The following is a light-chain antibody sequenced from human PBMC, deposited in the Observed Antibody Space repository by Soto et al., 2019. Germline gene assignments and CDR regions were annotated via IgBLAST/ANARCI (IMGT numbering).Light chain of an antibody. J-gene: IGLJ3*02. Sequence: QAVVTQEPSLTVSPGGTVTLTCASSTGAVTSGYYQNWFQQKAGQAPRVLIYSTSNKHSWTPARFSGSLLGGKAALTLSGVQAEDEAEYYCLLYYGGAWVFGGGTKLTVL. CDR3: LLYYGGAWV. CDR1: TGAVTSGYY. V-gene: IGLV7-43*01. CDR2: STS.